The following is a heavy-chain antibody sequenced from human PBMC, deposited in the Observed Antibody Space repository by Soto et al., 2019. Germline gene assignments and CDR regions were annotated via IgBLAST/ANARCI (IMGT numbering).Heavy chain of an antibody. Sequence: SETLSLTCTVSGGSISRYYWSWIRQPPGKGLEWIGYIYYSGSTNYNPALKRLSTISVEKSKSQFSLKLRSVTAADTALYYCARVGVAGWPYFDYWGQGTLVTVSS. CDR3: ARVGVAGWPYFDY. J-gene: IGHJ4*02. CDR2: IYYSGST. CDR1: GGSISRYY. V-gene: IGHV4-59*01. D-gene: IGHD6-19*01.